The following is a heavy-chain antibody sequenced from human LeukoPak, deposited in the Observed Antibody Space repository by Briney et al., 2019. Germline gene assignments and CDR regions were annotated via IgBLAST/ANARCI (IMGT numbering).Heavy chain of an antibody. CDR2: IKEDGSEK. J-gene: IGHJ4*02. CDR1: KFTFSRYW. V-gene: IGHV3-7*01. D-gene: IGHD3-3*01. Sequence: AGGSLRLSCAVSKFTFSRYWMTWVRQAPRKGLEWVANIKEDGSEKHYVDSVKGRFTISRDNAKNSLYLQMNSLRAEDTAVYYCARVAAGYEFPFDYWGQGTLVTVSS. CDR3: ARVAAGYEFPFDY.